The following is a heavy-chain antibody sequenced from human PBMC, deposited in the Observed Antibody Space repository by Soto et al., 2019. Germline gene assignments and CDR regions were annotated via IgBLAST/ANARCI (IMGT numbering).Heavy chain of an antibody. CDR2: IFPDDSDT. D-gene: IGHD2-15*01. J-gene: IGHJ5*02. V-gene: IGHV5-51*01. CDR1: GFTFTSYW. Sequence: GESLKISCKGSGFTFTSYWIAWVRQMPGKGLEWMGIIFPDDSDTRYSPSFQGQVTISADKSISTAYLQWSSLKASDTAMYYCARKGKNSRGQYWLDPWGQGTLVTVSS. CDR3: ARKGKNSRGQYWLDP.